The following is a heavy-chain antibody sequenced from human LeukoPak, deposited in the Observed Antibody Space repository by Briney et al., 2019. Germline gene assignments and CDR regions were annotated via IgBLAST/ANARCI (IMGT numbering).Heavy chain of an antibody. V-gene: IGHV3-23*01. CDR2: ISSSGSTT. D-gene: IGHD3-22*01. J-gene: IGHJ4*02. CDR3: AKDLGSGGYDSSGYSY. CDR1: GFAFSTYY. Sequence: PGGSLRLSYAVSGFAFSTYYMSWVRQAPGKGLEWVSYISSSGSTTYYADSVKGRFTISRDNSKNTLYLQMNSLRAEDTAVYYCAKDLGSGGYDSSGYSYWGQGTLVTVSS.